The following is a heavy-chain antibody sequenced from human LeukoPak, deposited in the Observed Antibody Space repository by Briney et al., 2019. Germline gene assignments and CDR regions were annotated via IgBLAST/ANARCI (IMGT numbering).Heavy chain of an antibody. D-gene: IGHD3-3*01. Sequence: SVKVSCKASGGTFSSYAISWVRQAPGQGLEWMGGIIPIFGTANYAQKFQGRVTITADKSTCTAYMELSSLRSEDTAVYYCARETIPEWTLDYWGQGTLVTVSS. CDR3: ARETIPEWTLDY. CDR2: IIPIFGTA. CDR1: GGTFSSYA. J-gene: IGHJ4*02. V-gene: IGHV1-69*06.